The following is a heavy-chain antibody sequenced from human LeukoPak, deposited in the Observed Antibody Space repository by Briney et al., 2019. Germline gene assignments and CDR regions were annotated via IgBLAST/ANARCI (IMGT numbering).Heavy chain of an antibody. J-gene: IGHJ3*01. D-gene: IGHD2-2*01. CDR1: GFTFSSFA. V-gene: IGHV3-23*01. Sequence: PGGSLRLSCAASGFTFSSFAMSWVRQAPGKGLEWVSAISGSGGSTYYADSVKGRFTISRDNSKHTLFLQMNSLRAEDTAVYYCAKDRSCTGSSCNVGSWGQGTMVTVSS. CDR3: AKDRSCTGSSCNVGS. CDR2: ISGSGGST.